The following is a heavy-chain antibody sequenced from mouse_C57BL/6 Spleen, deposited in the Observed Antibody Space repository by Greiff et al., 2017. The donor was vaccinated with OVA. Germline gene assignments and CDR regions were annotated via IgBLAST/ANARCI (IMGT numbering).Heavy chain of an antibody. CDR3: SRDLGREYFDY. CDR2: IHPNSGST. Sequence: QVQLQQPGAELVKPGASVKLSCKASGYTFTSYWMHWVKQRPGQGLEWIGMIHPNSGSTNYNEKFKSKATLTVDKSSSTAYMQLSSLTSEDSAVYYCSRDLGREYFDYWGQGTTLTVSS. CDR1: GYTFTSYW. V-gene: IGHV1-64*01. J-gene: IGHJ2*01. D-gene: IGHD4-1*01.